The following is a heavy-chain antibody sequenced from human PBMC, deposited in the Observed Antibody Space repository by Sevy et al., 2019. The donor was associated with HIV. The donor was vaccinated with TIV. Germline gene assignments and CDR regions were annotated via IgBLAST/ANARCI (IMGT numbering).Heavy chain of an antibody. CDR2: ISYDESKK. CDR3: AKDLYYYGPKSSPDY. J-gene: IGHJ4*02. V-gene: IGHV3-30*18. D-gene: IGHD3-16*01. Sequence: GGSLRLSCVTSGFTSKKFGMHWVRQAPGKGPEWVAIISYDESKKYYADSVKGRFTISRDISKNTLYLQMDRLTTEDTAVYYCAKDLYYYGPKSSPDYWGQGTQVTVSS. CDR1: GFTSKKFG.